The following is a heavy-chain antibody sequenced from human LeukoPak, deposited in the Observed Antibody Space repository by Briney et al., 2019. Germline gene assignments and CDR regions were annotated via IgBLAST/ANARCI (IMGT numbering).Heavy chain of an antibody. CDR1: GFTFSDYY. CDR2: ISSSGSTL. Sequence: GGSLRLSCEASGFTFSDYYMTWIRQAPGKGLEWVSYISSSGSTLYYADSVKGRFTISRDNAKISLYLQMNSLRAEDTAVYYCARSLSIEARDYYYGMDVWGQGTTVTVSS. V-gene: IGHV3-11*01. CDR3: ARSLSIEARDYYYGMDV. D-gene: IGHD6-6*01. J-gene: IGHJ6*02.